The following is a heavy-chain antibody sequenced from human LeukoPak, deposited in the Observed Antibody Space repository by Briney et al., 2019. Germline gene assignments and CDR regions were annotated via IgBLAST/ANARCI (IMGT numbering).Heavy chain of an antibody. V-gene: IGHV4-59*08. D-gene: IGHD1-14*01. CDR2: IYYTGST. Sequence: PSETLSLTCPVSGGSISSYFWSWIRQPPGKGLEWIGYIYYTGSTTYNPSLKSRVTISVDTSKNQFFLKLGSVTAADTAVYYCARLIGSSTVADYWGQGTLVTVSS. CDR1: GGSISSYF. CDR3: ARLIGSSTVADY. J-gene: IGHJ4*02.